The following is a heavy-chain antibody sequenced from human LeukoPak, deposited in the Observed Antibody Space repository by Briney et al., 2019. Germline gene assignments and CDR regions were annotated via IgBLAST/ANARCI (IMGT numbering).Heavy chain of an antibody. CDR3: AKDGYCSSTSCPREAGLDYYYYYMDV. CDR2: ISGSGGST. J-gene: IGHJ6*03. V-gene: IGHV3-23*01. Sequence: GGSLRLSCAASGFTFSSYAMSWVRQAPGKGLEWVSAISGSGGSTYYADSVKGRFTISRDNSKNTLYLQMNSLRAEDTAVYYCAKDGYCSSTSCPREAGLDYYYYYMDVWGKGTTVTVSS. D-gene: IGHD2-2*03. CDR1: GFTFSSYA.